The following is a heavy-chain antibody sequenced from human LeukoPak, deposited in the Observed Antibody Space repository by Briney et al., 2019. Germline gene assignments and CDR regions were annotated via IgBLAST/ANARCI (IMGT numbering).Heavy chain of an antibody. Sequence: SQTLSLTCAISGDSVSSNSAAWNWIRQSPSRGLEWLGRTYYRSKWYNDYAVSVKSRITMNPDTSKNQFSLKLSSVTAADTAVYYCARHEPFLYYYGSGSYKRAFDYWGQGTLVTVSS. J-gene: IGHJ4*02. V-gene: IGHV6-1*01. D-gene: IGHD3-10*01. CDR3: ARHEPFLYYYGSGSYKRAFDY. CDR1: GDSVSSNSAA. CDR2: TYYRSKWYN.